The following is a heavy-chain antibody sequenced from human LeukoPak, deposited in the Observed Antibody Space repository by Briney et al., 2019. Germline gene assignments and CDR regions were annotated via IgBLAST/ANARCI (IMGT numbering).Heavy chain of an antibody. Sequence: GGSLRLSCAASGFTFSSYAMSWVRQAPGKGLEWVSAISGSGDSTYYADSVKGRFTISRDNSKNTLYLQMNSLRAEDTAVYYYAKVLIANWFDPWGQGTLVTVSS. CDR1: GFTFSSYA. CDR3: AKVLIANWFDP. D-gene: IGHD2/OR15-2a*01. CDR2: ISGSGDST. V-gene: IGHV3-23*01. J-gene: IGHJ5*02.